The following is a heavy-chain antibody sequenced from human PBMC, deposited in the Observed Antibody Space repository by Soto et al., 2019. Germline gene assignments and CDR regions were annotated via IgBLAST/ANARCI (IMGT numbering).Heavy chain of an antibody. CDR1: GGSFSGYY. CDR2: INHSGST. V-gene: IGHV4-34*01. Sequence: SETLSLTCAVYGGSFSGYYWSWIRQPPGKGLEWIGEINHSGSTNYNPSLKSRVTISVDTSKNQFSLKLSSVTAADTAVYYCARGRARGSSSWYDGYYYYGMDVWGQGTTVTVSS. J-gene: IGHJ6*02. CDR3: ARGRARGSSSWYDGYYYYGMDV. D-gene: IGHD6-13*01.